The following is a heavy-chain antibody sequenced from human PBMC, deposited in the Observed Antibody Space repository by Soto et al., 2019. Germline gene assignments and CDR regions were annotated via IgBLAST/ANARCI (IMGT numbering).Heavy chain of an antibody. Sequence: PSETLSLTCTVSGGSISSSSYYWGWIRQPPGKGLEWIGRIYYSGSTYYNPSLKSRVTISVDTSKNQFSLKLSSVTAADTAVYYCARHRGPYSRSWYRARWFDPCGQGTLVSVSS. CDR1: GGSISSSSYY. D-gene: IGHD6-13*01. V-gene: IGHV4-39*01. J-gene: IGHJ5*02. CDR2: IYYSGST. CDR3: ARHRGPYSRSWYRARWFDP.